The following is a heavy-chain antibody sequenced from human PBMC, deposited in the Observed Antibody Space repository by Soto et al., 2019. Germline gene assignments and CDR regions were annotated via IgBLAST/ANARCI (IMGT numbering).Heavy chain of an antibody. Sequence: QVQLVESGGGVVQPGRSLRLSCAASGFTFSSYGMHWVRQAPGKGLEWVAGISYDGSNKYYADSVKGRFTISRDNSKNTLYLQMNSLRAEDTAVYYCAKGNYYYDSSGSSFDYWGQGTLVTVAS. D-gene: IGHD3-22*01. J-gene: IGHJ4*02. CDR2: ISYDGSNK. CDR3: AKGNYYYDSSGSSFDY. V-gene: IGHV3-30*18. CDR1: GFTFSSYG.